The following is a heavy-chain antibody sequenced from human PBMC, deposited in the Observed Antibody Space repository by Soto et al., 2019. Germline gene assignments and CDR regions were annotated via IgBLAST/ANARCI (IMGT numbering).Heavy chain of an antibody. CDR1: GGSFSGYY. CDR2: INHSGST. J-gene: IGHJ4*02. D-gene: IGHD6-19*01. CDR3: ARGRIAVAPYSRPKKSSDY. Sequence: SETLSLTCAVYGGSFSGYYWSWIRQPPGKGLEWIGEINHSGSTNYNPSLKSRVTISVDTSKNQFSLKLSSVTAADTAVYYCARGRIAVAPYSRPKKSSDYWGQGTLVTVSS. V-gene: IGHV4-34*01.